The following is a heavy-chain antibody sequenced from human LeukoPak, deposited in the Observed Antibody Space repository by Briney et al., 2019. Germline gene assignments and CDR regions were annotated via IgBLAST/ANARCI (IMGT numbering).Heavy chain of an antibody. CDR1: GDFISSYY. Sequence: SETLSLTCIVSGDFISSYYWSWIRQPPGKGLEWIGNIYYRGSPNYNPSLKSRVTISMDTSKNLFSLKLSSVTAADTAVYYCARDRRAAGSIFDYWGQGTLVTVSS. V-gene: IGHV4-59*01. J-gene: IGHJ4*02. CDR2: IYYRGSP. D-gene: IGHD6-13*01. CDR3: ARDRRAAGSIFDY.